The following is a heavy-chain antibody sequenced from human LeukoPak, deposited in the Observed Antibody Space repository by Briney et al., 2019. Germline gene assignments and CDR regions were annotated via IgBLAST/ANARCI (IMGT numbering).Heavy chain of an antibody. CDR2: FYYSAST. Sequence: GSLRLSCAASGFTFSSYGMHWIRQPPGKGLEWIGSFYYSASTYYNPSLKSRVIISVDTSKNQFSLKLSSVTATDTAVYFCARHGWDSTSSPFDYWGQGTLVTVSS. CDR3: ARHGWDSTSSPFDY. J-gene: IGHJ4*02. V-gene: IGHV4-39*01. D-gene: IGHD6-6*01. CDR1: GFTFSSYG.